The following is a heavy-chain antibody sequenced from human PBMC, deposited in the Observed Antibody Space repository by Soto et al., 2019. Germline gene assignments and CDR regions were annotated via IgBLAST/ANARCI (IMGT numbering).Heavy chain of an antibody. J-gene: IGHJ5*02. D-gene: IGHD2-2*01. CDR3: ARAYCSSSSCYDIDT. Sequence: PSETLSLTCAVSGGSISSGGYSWSWIRQPPGKGLEWIGYLYHSGSTYYNPSLKSRVTISVDRSKNQFSLKLSSVTAADTAVYYCARAYCSSSSCYDIDTWGQGTPVTVSS. V-gene: IGHV4-30-2*01. CDR2: LYHSGST. CDR1: GGSISSGGYS.